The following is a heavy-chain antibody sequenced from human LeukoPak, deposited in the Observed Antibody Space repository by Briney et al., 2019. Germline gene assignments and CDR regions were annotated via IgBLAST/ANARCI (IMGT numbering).Heavy chain of an antibody. CDR2: IRSKAYGETA. J-gene: IGHJ4*02. V-gene: IGHV3-49*03. CDR3: TRDRGAYNLYDY. CDR1: GFTFGDYA. D-gene: IGHD1-1*01. Sequence: GSLRLSCTASGFTFGDYAMSWIRQAPGKGLEWVVFIRSKAYGETADYAASVNGRFTISRDDSKAIAYLQMNSLKTEDTAVYHCTRDRGAYNLYDYWGQGTLVTVSS.